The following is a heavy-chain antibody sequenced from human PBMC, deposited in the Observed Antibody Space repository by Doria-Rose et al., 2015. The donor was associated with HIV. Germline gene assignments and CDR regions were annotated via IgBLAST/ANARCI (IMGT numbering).Heavy chain of an antibody. CDR2: ISSDDER. V-gene: IGHV2-26*01. J-gene: IGHJ4*02. CDR3: ARIKSSRWYHKYYFDF. D-gene: IGHD6-13*01. Sequence: QESGPVLVKPTETLTLTCTVSGVSLSSPGMGVSWIRQPPGKALEWLAIISSDDERSYKTSLESRPTISRGTSKSQVVLTMTDMDPVDTATYYCARIKSSRWYHKYYFDFWGQGTLVIVSA. CDR1: GVSLSSPGMG.